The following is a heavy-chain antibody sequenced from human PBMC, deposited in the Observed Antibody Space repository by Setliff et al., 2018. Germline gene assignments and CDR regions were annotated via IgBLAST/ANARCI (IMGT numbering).Heavy chain of an antibody. D-gene: IGHD3-16*01. V-gene: IGHV1-69*05. CDR2: IIPMFGTP. J-gene: IGHJ4*02. Sequence: SVKVSCKASEGTFSTYAISWVRQAPGQGLEWMGGIIPMFGTPAYAQKFQDRVTITTDESTSTAYMELMRLTSEDTAVYYCVTAQGAEHFDYWGQGSLVTVSS. CDR3: VTAQGAEHFDY. CDR1: EGTFSTYA.